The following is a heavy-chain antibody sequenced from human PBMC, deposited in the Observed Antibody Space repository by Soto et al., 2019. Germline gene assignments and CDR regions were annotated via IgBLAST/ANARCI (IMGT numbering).Heavy chain of an antibody. Sequence: LRLSCAASGFTFSSYAMSWVRQAPGKGLEWVSAISGSGGSTYYADSVKGRFTISRDNSKNTLYLQMNSLRAEDTAVYYCAKDPPYYYDSSGQFDYWGQGTLVTVSS. D-gene: IGHD3-22*01. CDR2: ISGSGGST. V-gene: IGHV3-23*01. CDR1: GFTFSSYA. CDR3: AKDPPYYYDSSGQFDY. J-gene: IGHJ4*02.